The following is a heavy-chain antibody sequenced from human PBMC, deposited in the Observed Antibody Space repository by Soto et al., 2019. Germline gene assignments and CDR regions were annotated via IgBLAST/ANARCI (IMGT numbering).Heavy chain of an antibody. CDR3: ARHSSEHGHDGFDI. J-gene: IGHJ3*02. CDR1: GFTVTTNY. CDR2: IYSGGHT. Sequence: EVQLVESGGGLIQPGVSLRLSCAASGFTVTTNYMSWVRQAPGKGLEWVSVIYSGGHTYYADSVKGRFTISRDSSKNTLYLQMHSLRAEDTAVYYCARHSSEHGHDGFDIWGQGTMVTVSS. V-gene: IGHV3-53*01.